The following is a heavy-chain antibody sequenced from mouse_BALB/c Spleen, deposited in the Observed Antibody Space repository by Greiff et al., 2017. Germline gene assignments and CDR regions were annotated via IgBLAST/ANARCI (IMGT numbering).Heavy chain of an antibody. CDR3: ARLARAPDY. V-gene: IGHV3-6*02. Sequence: DVKLQESGPGLVKPSQSLSLTCSVTGYSITSGYYWNWIRQFPGNKLEWMGYISYDGSNNYNPSLKNRISITRDTSKNQFFLKLNSVTTEDTATYYCARLARAPDYWGQGTTLTVSS. CDR1: GYSITSGYY. J-gene: IGHJ2*01. D-gene: IGHD3-1*01. CDR2: ISYDGSN.